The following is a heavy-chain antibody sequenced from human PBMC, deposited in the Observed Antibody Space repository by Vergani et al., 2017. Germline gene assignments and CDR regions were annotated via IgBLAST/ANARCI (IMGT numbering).Heavy chain of an antibody. CDR3: ASVDFDWSIPPP. D-gene: IGHD3-9*01. J-gene: IGHJ5*02. CDR2: IIPIFGTA. CDR1: GGTFSSYA. Sequence: QVQLVQSGDEVKKPGSSVKVSCKASGGTFSSYAISWVRQAPGQGLEWMGGIIPIFGTANYAQKFQGRVTITADESTSTAYIELSSLRSEDTAVYYCASVDFDWSIPPPWGQGSLVTVSS. V-gene: IGHV1-69*12.